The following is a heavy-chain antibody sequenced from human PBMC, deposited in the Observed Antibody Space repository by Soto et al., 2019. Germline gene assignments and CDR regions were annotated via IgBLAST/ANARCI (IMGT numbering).Heavy chain of an antibody. Sequence: SETLSLTSVVSGYSVSSGYFGGWIRQPPGKGLEWIGSISHSGGTYYNPSLKSRVTLSINTSKNQLSLTLSSVTAADTAVYYCARDLGGGSHDYWGQGALVTVSS. CDR2: ISHSGGT. D-gene: IGHD3-16*01. CDR3: ARDLGGGSHDY. CDR1: GYSVSSGYF. J-gene: IGHJ4*02. V-gene: IGHV4-38-2*02.